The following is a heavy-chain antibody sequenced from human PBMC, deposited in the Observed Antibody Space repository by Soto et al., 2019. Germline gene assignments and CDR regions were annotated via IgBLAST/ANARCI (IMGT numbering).Heavy chain of an antibody. J-gene: IGHJ4*02. Sequence: QVQLVESGGGVAQPGRSLKLSCAVSGFTFSDYGMHWVRQAPGKGLEWVAVVSYDGSYKNYADSVKGRFTVSRDLSGNTLFLQMNSLRLEDTAVYFCAKEMYPRTVLDSSSPWGDYWGQGTLVAVSS. CDR1: GFTFSDYG. V-gene: IGHV3-30*18. CDR2: VSYDGSYK. D-gene: IGHD6-6*01. CDR3: AKEMYPRTVLDSSSPWGDY.